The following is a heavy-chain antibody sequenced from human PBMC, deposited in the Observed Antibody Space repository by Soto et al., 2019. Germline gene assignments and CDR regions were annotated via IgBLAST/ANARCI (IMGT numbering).Heavy chain of an antibody. V-gene: IGHV4-31*03. D-gene: IGHD3-22*01. Sequence: QVQLQESGPGLVKPSQTLSLTCTVSGGSINTGGYYWSWIRQHPGKGLEWVGYIYYSGSTYYNPSLKSRVTISVDTSKDPFSLKLSSGTAADTAVYYCAREDRGVVVTWGQGTLVTVSS. CDR3: AREDRGVVVT. CDR2: IYYSGST. CDR1: GGSINTGGYY. J-gene: IGHJ5*02.